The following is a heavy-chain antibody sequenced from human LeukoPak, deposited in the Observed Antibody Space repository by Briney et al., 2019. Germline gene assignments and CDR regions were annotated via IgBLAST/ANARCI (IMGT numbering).Heavy chain of an antibody. J-gene: IGHJ4*02. CDR2: MNPNSGNT. D-gene: IGHD3-9*01. CDR1: GYTFTSYD. V-gene: IGHV1-8*01. Sequence: GASVKVSCKASGYTFTSYDINWVRQATGQGLEWMGWMNPNSGNTGYAQKFLGRVTMTRNTSISTAYMELSSLRSEDTAVYYCARGVYDILTGYTFDYWGLGTLVTVSS. CDR3: ARGVYDILTGYTFDY.